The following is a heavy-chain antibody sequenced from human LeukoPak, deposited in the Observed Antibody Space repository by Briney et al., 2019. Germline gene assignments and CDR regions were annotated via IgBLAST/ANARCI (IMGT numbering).Heavy chain of an antibody. CDR2: IYSGGPT. V-gene: IGHV3-53*01. Sequence: GGSLRLSCAASGFTVSLYYMTWVRQAPGKGLEWVSVIYSGGPTYYADSVKGRFTISRDNSKNTLYLQMNSLRAEDTAVYYCAKEYSGSYSGDYWGQGTLVTVSS. CDR1: GFTVSLYY. J-gene: IGHJ4*02. D-gene: IGHD1-26*01. CDR3: AKEYSGSYSGDY.